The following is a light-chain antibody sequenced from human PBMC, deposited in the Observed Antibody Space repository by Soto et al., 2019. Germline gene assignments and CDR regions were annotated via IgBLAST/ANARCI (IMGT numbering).Light chain of an antibody. Sequence: QSVLTQPPSASGTPGQRVTIACYGSSSNIGSNTVNWYQQLPGTATKLRIYSNNQRPSGVPDRFSGSKSGTSASLAISGLQSEDEADYYGAALYDSLNGVVFGGGTKLTVL. CDR1: SSNIGSNT. CDR3: AALYDSLNGVV. V-gene: IGLV1-44*01. J-gene: IGLJ2*01. CDR2: SNN.